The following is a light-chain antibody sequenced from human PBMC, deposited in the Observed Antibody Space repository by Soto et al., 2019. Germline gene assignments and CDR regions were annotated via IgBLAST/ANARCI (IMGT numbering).Light chain of an antibody. CDR1: SSDVGGYNY. Sequence: QSALTQPRSVSGSPGQSVTISCTGVSSDVGGYNYVSWYQQHPGKAPELMIFDVDRRPSGVPDRFSGSKSGNTASLTISGLQAEDDADYYCSSYRVFGGGTKLTVL. CDR3: SSYRV. V-gene: IGLV2-11*01. J-gene: IGLJ2*01. CDR2: DVD.